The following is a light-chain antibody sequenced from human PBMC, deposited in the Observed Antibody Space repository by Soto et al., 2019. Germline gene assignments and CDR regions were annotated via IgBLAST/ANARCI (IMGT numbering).Light chain of an antibody. Sequence: DIVMTQSPDSLAVSLGERATINCKSSQSVLYSSNNKHYLAWYQQKPGQPPKLLIYWASTRESGVPDRFSGSGSGTDFTLTISSLQAEDVAVYDCQQYYSTSYTFGQGTKLEIK. V-gene: IGKV4-1*01. CDR1: QSVLYSSNNKHY. J-gene: IGKJ2*01. CDR2: WAS. CDR3: QQYYSTSYT.